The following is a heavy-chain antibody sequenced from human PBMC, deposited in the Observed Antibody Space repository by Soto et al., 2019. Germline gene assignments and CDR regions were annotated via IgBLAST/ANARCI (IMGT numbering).Heavy chain of an antibody. J-gene: IGHJ6*03. CDR2: IYPDDSDT. D-gene: IGHD3-16*01. CDR3: ARQAIGGSSDYYYFMDV. V-gene: IGHV5-51*01. Sequence: WLRQMPGKGLEWMGIIYPDDSDTRYSPSFQGQVTFSADKSISTAYLQWSSLKASDTAMYYCARQAIGGSSDYYYFMDVWGKGTTVTVSS.